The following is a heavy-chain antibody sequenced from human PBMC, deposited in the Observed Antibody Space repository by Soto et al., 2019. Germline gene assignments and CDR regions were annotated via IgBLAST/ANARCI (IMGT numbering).Heavy chain of an antibody. CDR3: AKDQLRGVRGVITYYYGMDV. Sequence: QVQLVESGGGGVQPGRSLRLSCAASGFTFSSYGMHWVGKAPGKGLEWVAVISYDGSNKYYADSVKGRFTISRDNSKNTLYLQMNSLRAEDTAVYYCAKDQLRGVRGVITYYYGMDVWGQGTTVTVSS. CDR2: ISYDGSNK. CDR1: GFTFSSYG. J-gene: IGHJ6*02. D-gene: IGHD3-10*01. V-gene: IGHV3-30*18.